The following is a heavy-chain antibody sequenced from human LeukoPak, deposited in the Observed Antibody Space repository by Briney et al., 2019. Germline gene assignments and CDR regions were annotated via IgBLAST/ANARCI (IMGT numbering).Heavy chain of an antibody. D-gene: IGHD5-24*01. CDR2: ISSSSSYI. CDR1: GFTFSSYA. CDR3: ARDSPEMATITENNNFDY. J-gene: IGHJ4*02. Sequence: PGGSLRLSCAASGFTFSSYAMHWVRQAPGKGLEWVSSISSSSSYIKYADSVKGRFTISRDNAKNSLYLQMNSLRAEDTAMYYCARDSPEMATITENNNFDYWGQGTLVTVSS. V-gene: IGHV3-21*01.